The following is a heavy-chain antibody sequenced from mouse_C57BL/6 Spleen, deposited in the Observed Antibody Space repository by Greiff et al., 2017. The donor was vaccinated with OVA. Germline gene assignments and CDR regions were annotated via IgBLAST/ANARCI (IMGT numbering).Heavy chain of an antibody. D-gene: IGHD2-5*01. V-gene: IGHV5-17*01. CDR3: SRRGYSNSCAMDY. CDR2: ISSGSSTD. CDR1: GFTFSDYG. J-gene: IGHJ4*01. Sequence: EVNVVESGGGLVKPGGTLKLSCAVSGFTFSDYGMHWVRQAPEKGLEGVAYISSGSSTDYYADTVKGRFTIFRDNAKNTLFLHMTSLRSEDTAMYYCSRRGYSNSCAMDYWGQGTSVTVSS.